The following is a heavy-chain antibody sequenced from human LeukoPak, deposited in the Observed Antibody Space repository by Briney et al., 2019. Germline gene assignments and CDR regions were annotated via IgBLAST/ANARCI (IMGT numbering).Heavy chain of an antibody. CDR1: GFTFSSYA. D-gene: IGHD2-8*01. CDR3: ARGEFNGLDY. CDR2: ILNDGSNK. Sequence: GRSLRLSCAASGFTFSSYAMHWVRQAPGKGLEWVAVILNDGSNKYYADSVKGRFTISRDNSKNTLYLQMNSLRPEDTALYYCARGEFNGLDYWGQGTLVTVSS. J-gene: IGHJ4*02. V-gene: IGHV3-30-3*01.